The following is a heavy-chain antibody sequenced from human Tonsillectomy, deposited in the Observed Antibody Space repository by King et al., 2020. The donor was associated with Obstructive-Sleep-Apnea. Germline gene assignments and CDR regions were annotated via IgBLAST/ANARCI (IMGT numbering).Heavy chain of an antibody. V-gene: IGHV4-39*07. CDR2: IYHSGNT. CDR1: GGSISSSSYY. D-gene: IGHD3-22*01. CDR3: ARVVIVVAPLPYGWFAP. Sequence: QLQESGPGLVKPSETLSLTCTVSGGSISSSSYYWGWIRQPPGKGLEWIGIIYHSGNTYYNLPLKSRVTISVDTSNNQFSLSLSSVTAADTAVYYCARVVIVVAPLPYGWFAPWGQGTLVTVSS. J-gene: IGHJ5*02.